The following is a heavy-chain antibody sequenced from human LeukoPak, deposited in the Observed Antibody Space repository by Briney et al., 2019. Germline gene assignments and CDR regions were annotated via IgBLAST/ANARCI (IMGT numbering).Heavy chain of an antibody. CDR2: INRSGST. J-gene: IGHJ6*04. V-gene: IGHV4-34*01. CDR3: ARGGRFGYGMDV. Sequence: SETLSLTCADYGGSFSGYYRRWVRQPPGKGLEWIGEINRSGSTNYNPSLRSRATISVDTSKNQFSLNLSSVTAADTAVYYRARGGRFGYGMDVWGKGTTVTVS. CDR1: GGSFSGYY. D-gene: IGHD3-10*01.